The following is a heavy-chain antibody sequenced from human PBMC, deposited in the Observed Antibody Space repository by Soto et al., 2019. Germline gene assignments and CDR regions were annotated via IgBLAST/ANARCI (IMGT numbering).Heavy chain of an antibody. CDR2: ISDSGGST. CDR3: AKVPTGEMATVFQAFDI. V-gene: IGHV3-23*01. J-gene: IGHJ3*02. D-gene: IGHD4-4*01. CDR1: EXIFSTYS. Sequence: GSLRLSCVGSEXIFSTYSMSWVRQAPGKGLEWVSAISDSGGSTYYADSVKRRFAASRDNSKSTLYLQMNSLRDEDTAVYYCAKVPTGEMATVFQAFDIWGQGTMVTVSS.